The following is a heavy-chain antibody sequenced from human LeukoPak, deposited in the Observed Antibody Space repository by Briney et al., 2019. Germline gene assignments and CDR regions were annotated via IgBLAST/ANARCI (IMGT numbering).Heavy chain of an antibody. V-gene: IGHV1-69*02. CDR3: ARPGRVGANHNYFDY. D-gene: IGHD1-26*01. CDR1: GGTFSSYT. J-gene: IGHJ4*02. Sequence: SVKVSCKASGGTFSSYTISWVRQAPGQGLEWMGRVIPILGIANYAQKFQGRVTITADKSTSTAYMELSSLRSEDTAVYYCARPGRVGANHNYFDYWGQGTLVTVSS. CDR2: VIPILGIA.